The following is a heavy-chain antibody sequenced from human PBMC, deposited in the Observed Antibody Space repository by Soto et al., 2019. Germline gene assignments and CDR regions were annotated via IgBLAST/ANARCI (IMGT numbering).Heavy chain of an antibody. Sequence: QLQLQESGPGLVKPSETLSLTCTVSGGSISSNPYYWDWIRQPPGKGLEWIGTIFYSGTTYYNPSLKSRVTISVDTSKNQFSLKLSSVTAADTAVFYCARRGGYASTNDFWGQGTLVTVSS. V-gene: IGHV4-39*01. D-gene: IGHD2-8*01. CDR2: IFYSGTT. J-gene: IGHJ4*02. CDR3: ARRGGYASTNDF. CDR1: GGSISSNPYY.